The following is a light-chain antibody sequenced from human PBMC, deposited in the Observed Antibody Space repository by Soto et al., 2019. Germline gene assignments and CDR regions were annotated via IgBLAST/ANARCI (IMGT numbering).Light chain of an antibody. CDR3: QQTYDTPYT. CDR1: QSISSY. CDR2: AAS. V-gene: IGKV1-39*01. Sequence: DIQMTQSPSSLSASVGDRVTITCRARQSISSYLNWYQEKPGKAPKLLIYAASSLQGGVPSRFSGSGSGTDFTLAISSLQPEDFATYYCQQTYDTPYTFGQGTKLQVK. J-gene: IGKJ2*01.